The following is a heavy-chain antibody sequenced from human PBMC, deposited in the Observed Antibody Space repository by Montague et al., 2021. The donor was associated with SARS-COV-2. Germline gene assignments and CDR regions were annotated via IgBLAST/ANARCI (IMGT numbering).Heavy chain of an antibody. CDR2: ISSSSSYI. D-gene: IGHD6-13*01. CDR3: ARSYSSSWYVCIGMDV. Sequence: SLRLSCAASGFTFSSYSMNWVRQAPGKGLEWVSSISSSSSYIYYXDSVKGRFTISRDNAKNSLYLQMNSLRAEDTAVYYCARSYSSSWYVCIGMDVWGQGTPVTVSS. CDR1: GFTFSSYS. V-gene: IGHV3-21*01. J-gene: IGHJ6*02.